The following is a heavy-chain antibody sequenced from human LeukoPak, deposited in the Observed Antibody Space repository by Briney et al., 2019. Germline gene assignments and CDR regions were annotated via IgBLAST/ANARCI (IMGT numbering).Heavy chain of an antibody. Sequence: RAGGSLRLSCTASGFTFSSYNMNWVRQAPGKGLEWVSYISYSSSTRYYADSVKGRFTISRDNAKNSLYLQINSPRDEDMAVYYCARVGSEWLVNDYWGQGALVTVSS. J-gene: IGHJ4*02. D-gene: IGHD6-19*01. CDR1: GFTFSSYN. CDR3: ARVGSEWLVNDY. CDR2: ISYSSSTR. V-gene: IGHV3-48*02.